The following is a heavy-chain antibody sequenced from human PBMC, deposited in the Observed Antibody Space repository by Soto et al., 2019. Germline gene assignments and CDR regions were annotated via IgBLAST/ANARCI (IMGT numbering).Heavy chain of an antibody. D-gene: IGHD2-2*01. CDR3: FFQAEDGIRAVRSVSAFLLNRSSDL. J-gene: IGHJ2*01. Sequence: KGLEWIGYIYYSRSTNYNPSLKSRVTISVETSKNQFSLTMSSVTAADTAVYFFFFQAEDGIRAVRSVSAFLLNRSSDL. CDR2: IYYSRST. V-gene: IGHV4-59*01.